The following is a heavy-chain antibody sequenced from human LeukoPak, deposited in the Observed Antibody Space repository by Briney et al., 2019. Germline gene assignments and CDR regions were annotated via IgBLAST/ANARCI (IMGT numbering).Heavy chain of an antibody. CDR3: ARDYADYVGYFFFDY. CDR1: GFTFNNYA. D-gene: IGHD4-17*01. J-gene: IGHJ4*02. Sequence: PGGSLRLSCAASGFTFNNYAMNWVRQAPGKGLEWVPSISGGGETTYYADSAKGRFTISRDNSQNTLYPQMNSLRAEDTAVYYCARDYADYVGYFFFDYWGQGTLVTVSS. CDR2: ISGGGETT. V-gene: IGHV3-23*01.